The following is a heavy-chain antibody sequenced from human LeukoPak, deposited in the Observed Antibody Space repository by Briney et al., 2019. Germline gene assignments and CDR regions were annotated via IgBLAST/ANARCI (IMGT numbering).Heavy chain of an antibody. D-gene: IGHD5-12*01. J-gene: IGHJ4*02. CDR2: ISGGGAST. CDR3: ARGSGYDFLDY. CDR1: GFTFSNHA. V-gene: IGHV3-23*01. Sequence: GGSLRLSCAASGFTFSNHAMSWVRQAPGKGLEWVSAISGGGASTYYADSVKGRFTISRDNSKNTLYLQMNSRRAEDTAVYYCARGSGYDFLDYWGQGTLVTVSS.